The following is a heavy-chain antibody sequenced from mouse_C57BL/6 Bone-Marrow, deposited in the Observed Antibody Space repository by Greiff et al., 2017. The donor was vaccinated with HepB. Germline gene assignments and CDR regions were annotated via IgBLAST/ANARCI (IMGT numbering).Heavy chain of an antibody. J-gene: IGHJ4*01. D-gene: IGHD2-3*01. V-gene: IGHV1-59*01. CDR3: ARTYDGYYGDYYYAMDY. CDR1: GYTFTSYW. Sequence: QVQLQQPGAELVRPGTSVKLSCKASGYTFTSYWMHWVKQRPGQGLEWIGVIDPSDSYTNYNQKFKGKATLTVDTSSSTAYMQLSSLTSEDSAVYYCARTYDGYYGDYYYAMDYWGQGTSVTVSS. CDR2: IDPSDSYT.